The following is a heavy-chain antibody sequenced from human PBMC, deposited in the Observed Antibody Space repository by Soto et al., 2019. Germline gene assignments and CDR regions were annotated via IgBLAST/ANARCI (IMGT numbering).Heavy chain of an antibody. D-gene: IGHD2-2*01. J-gene: IGHJ6*02. Sequence: KTGWSLRLACTASGFTFVDYSMSWFRQAPGKGLGWVGFIRSKAYGGTTEYAASVKGRFTISRDDSKSIAYLQMNSLKTEDTAVYYCTREEYCSSTSCSSDYYGMDVWGQGTTVTVP. CDR1: GFTFVDYS. CDR3: TREEYCSSTSCSSDYYGMDV. V-gene: IGHV3-49*05. CDR2: IRSKAYGGTT.